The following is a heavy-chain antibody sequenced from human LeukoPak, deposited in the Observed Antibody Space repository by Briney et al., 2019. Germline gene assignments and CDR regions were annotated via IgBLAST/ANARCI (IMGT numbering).Heavy chain of an antibody. CDR2: IKQDGSEK. CDR1: GFTFSSYW. J-gene: IGHJ6*04. CDR3: AELGITMIGGV. V-gene: IGHV3-7*01. Sequence: AGGSLRLSCAASGFTFSSYWMSWVRQAPGKGLEWVANIKQDGSEKYYGDSVKGRFTISRDNAKNSLYLQMNSLRAEDTAVYYCAELGITMIGGVWGKGTTVTISS. D-gene: IGHD3-10*02.